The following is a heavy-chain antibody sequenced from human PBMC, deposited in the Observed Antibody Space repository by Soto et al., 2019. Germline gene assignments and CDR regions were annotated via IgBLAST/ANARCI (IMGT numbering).Heavy chain of an antibody. D-gene: IGHD3-10*01. J-gene: IGHJ5*02. Sequence: PGGSLRLSCAASGFTFSSYAMSWVRQAPGKGLEWVSAISGSGGSTYYADSVKGRFTISRDNSKNTLYLQMNSLRADDTAVYYCANLWGYSYFNPFDPWGQGTLVTVSS. CDR1: GFTFSSYA. V-gene: IGHV3-23*01. CDR2: ISGSGGST. CDR3: ANLWGYSYFNPFDP.